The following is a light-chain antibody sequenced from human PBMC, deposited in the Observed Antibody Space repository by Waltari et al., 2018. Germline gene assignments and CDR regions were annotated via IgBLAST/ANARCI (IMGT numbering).Light chain of an antibody. Sequence: DIVMTQYPDSLAVSLGERATINCKSSQTVLYSSNNKNYLAWYQQKPGQPPKLFIYWAYTRESGVPDRFSASGSGTDFNFTISSLQAEDVAVYYCQQYYTSPYTFAQGTKLEI. CDR2: WAY. CDR3: QQYYTSPYT. J-gene: IGKJ2*01. V-gene: IGKV4-1*01. CDR1: QTVLYSSNNKNY.